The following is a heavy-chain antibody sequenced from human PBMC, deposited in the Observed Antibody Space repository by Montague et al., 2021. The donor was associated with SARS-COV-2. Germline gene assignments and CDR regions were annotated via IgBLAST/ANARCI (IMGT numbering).Heavy chain of an antibody. V-gene: IGHV3-48*02. J-gene: IGHJ6*02. Sequence: SLRLSCAASGFTFSSYSMNWVRQASGKGLEWVSYISSSSSTIYYADSVKGRFTISRDNAKNSLYLQMNSLRDEDTAVYYCARDVRDYYGSGSYYRQRSHYYYYYGVDVWGQGTTVTVSS. CDR3: ARDVRDYYGSGSYYRQRSHYYYYYGVDV. CDR2: ISSSSSTI. CDR1: GFTFSSYS. D-gene: IGHD3-10*01.